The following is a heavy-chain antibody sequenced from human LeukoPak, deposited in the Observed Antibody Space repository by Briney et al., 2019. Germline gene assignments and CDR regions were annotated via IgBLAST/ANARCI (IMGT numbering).Heavy chain of an antibody. D-gene: IGHD6-13*01. CDR2: ISGSGGST. J-gene: IGHJ4*02. CDR3: AKDRQLVLDY. V-gene: IGHV3-23*01. Sequence: GGSLRLSCAASGFTFSSYAMSWVRQAPGNGLEWVSAISGSGGSTYYADSVNGRFTISRDNSKNTLYLQMNSLRAEDTAVYYCAKDRQLVLDYWGQGTLVTVSS. CDR1: GFTFSSYA.